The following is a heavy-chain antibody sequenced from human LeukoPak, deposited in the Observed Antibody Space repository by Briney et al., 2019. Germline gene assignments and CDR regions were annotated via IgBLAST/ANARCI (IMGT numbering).Heavy chain of an antibody. J-gene: IGHJ5*02. Sequence: SVKVSCKASGGTFSSYAISWVRQAPGQGLEWMGRIIPIFGTANYAQKFQGRVTITTDESTSTAYMELSSLRSEDTAVYYCARGLYSSWYLSNWFDPWGQGTLVTVSS. V-gene: IGHV1-69*05. D-gene: IGHD6-13*01. CDR2: IIPIFGTA. CDR3: ARGLYSSWYLSNWFDP. CDR1: GGTFSSYA.